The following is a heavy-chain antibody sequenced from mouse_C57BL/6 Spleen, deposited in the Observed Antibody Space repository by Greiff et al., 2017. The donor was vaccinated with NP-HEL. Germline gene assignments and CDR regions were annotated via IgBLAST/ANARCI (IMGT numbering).Heavy chain of an antibody. Sequence: QVQLQQSGTELVKPGASVKLSCKASGYTFTSYWMHWVKQRPGQGLEWIGNIHPSNGGTNYNEKFKSKATLTVDTSSSTAYMQRSSLTSEDSAVYYCARYYSNFWFAYWGQGTLVTVSA. J-gene: IGHJ3*01. CDR2: IHPSNGGT. D-gene: IGHD2-5*01. CDR3: ARYYSNFWFAY. CDR1: GYTFTSYW. V-gene: IGHV1-53*01.